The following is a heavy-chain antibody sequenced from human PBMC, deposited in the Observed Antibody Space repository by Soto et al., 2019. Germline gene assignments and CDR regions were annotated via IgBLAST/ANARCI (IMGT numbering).Heavy chain of an antibody. CDR1: GFTFTSSA. J-gene: IGHJ6*02. CDR3: AAGHSYDGYYYYYYGMDV. D-gene: IGHD5-12*01. Sequence: QMQLVQSGPEVKKPGTSVKVSCKASGFTFTSSAVQWVRQARGQRLEWIGWIVVGSGNTNYAQKFQERLTITRDMSTSTAYMELSSLRSEDSAVYYCAAGHSYDGYYYYYYGMDVWGQGTTVTVSS. V-gene: IGHV1-58*01. CDR2: IVVGSGNT.